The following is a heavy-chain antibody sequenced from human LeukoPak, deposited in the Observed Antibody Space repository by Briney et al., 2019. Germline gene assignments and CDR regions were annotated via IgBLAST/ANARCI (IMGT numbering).Heavy chain of an antibody. CDR2: ISAYNGNT. CDR1: GYTFTSYG. Sequence: ASVKVSCKASGYTFTSYGISWVRQAPGQGLEWMGWISAYNGNTNYAQKLQGRVTMTTDTSTSTAYMELRSLRSDDTAVYYCAREDYYDSSGYLFDYWGQGTLVTVSS. V-gene: IGHV1-18*01. J-gene: IGHJ4*02. D-gene: IGHD3-22*01. CDR3: AREDYYDSSGYLFDY.